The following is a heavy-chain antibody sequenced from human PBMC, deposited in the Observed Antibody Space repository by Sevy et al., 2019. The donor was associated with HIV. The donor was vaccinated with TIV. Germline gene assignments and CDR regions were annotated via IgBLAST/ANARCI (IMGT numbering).Heavy chain of an antibody. V-gene: IGHV1-69*13. CDR2: IIPIFGTA. CDR3: ARPKFHLDLSRDGYNFGEYYFDY. CDR1: GGTFSSYA. Sequence: ASVKVSCKASGGTFSSYAISWVRQAPGQGLEWMGGIIPIFGTANYAQKFQGRVTITADESTSTAYMELCSLRSEDTAVDYCARPKFHLDLSRDGYNFGEYYFDYWGQGTLVTVSS. J-gene: IGHJ4*02. D-gene: IGHD5-12*01.